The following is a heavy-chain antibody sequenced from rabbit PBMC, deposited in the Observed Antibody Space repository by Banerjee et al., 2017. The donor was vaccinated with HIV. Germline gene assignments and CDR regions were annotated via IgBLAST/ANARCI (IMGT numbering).Heavy chain of an antibody. D-gene: IGHD8-1*01. CDR3: ARDSGSSFSSYGMDL. CDR1: GVSFSFSSY. Sequence: QEQLEESGGDLVKPGASLTLTCTASGVSFSFSSYMCWVRQAPGKGLEWIACIDAGSSGFTYFATWAKGRFTISRTSSTTVTLQMTRLTAADTATYFCARDSGSSFSSYGMDLRGQGTLVTVS. J-gene: IGHJ6*01. V-gene: IGHV1S45*01. CDR2: IDAGSSGFT.